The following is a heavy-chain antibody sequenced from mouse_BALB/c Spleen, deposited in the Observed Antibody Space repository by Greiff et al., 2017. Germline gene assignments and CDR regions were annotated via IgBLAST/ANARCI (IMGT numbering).Heavy chain of an antibody. CDR2: ISTYYGDA. J-gene: IGHJ1*01. Sequence: QVQLQQSGAELVRPGVSVKISCKGSGYTFTDYAMHWVKQSHAKSLEWIGVISTYYGDASYNQKFQGKATMTADTSSNTAYLQLSSLTSEDTAVYYCKGYYYGSSYKAGFDVWGAGTTVTVSS. D-gene: IGHD1-1*01. CDR1: GYTFTDYA. V-gene: IGHV1-67*01. CDR3: KGYYYGSSYKAGFDV.